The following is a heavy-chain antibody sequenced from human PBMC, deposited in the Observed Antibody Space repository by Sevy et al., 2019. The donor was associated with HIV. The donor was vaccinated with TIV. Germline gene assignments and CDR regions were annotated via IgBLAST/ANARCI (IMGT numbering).Heavy chain of an antibody. CDR1: GFIFSSFG. J-gene: IGHJ6*02. D-gene: IGHD6-19*01. V-gene: IGHV3-30*02. CDR2: IHYKGSEK. Sequence: GGSLRLSCAASGFIFSSFGMHWVRQAPGKGLEWVAFIHYKGSEKYYADAVKGRYTISRDNSKNTVYLQMSSLRAEDTAVYYCAKDYSTGWYGYYYGMDVRGQGTTVTVSS. CDR3: AKDYSTGWYGYYYGMDV.